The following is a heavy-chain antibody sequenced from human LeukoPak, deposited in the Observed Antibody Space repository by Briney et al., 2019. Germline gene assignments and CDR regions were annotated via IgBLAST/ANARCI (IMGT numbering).Heavy chain of an antibody. CDR2: IYYSGST. CDR1: GYSISSGYY. Sequence: PSETLSLTCTVSGYSISSGYYWDWIRQPPGKGLEWIGYIYYSGSTNYNPSLKSRVTISVDTSKNQFSLKLSSVTAADTAVYYCARQVGTPYYYYYMDVWGKGTTVTISS. CDR3: ARQVGTPYYYYYMDV. D-gene: IGHD1-14*01. V-gene: IGHV4-61*01. J-gene: IGHJ6*03.